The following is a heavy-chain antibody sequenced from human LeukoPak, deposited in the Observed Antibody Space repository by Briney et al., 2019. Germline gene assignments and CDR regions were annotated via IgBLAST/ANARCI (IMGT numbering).Heavy chain of an antibody. CDR2: IYYSGST. CDR1: GGSISSSSYY. D-gene: IGHD6-19*01. J-gene: IGHJ5*02. Sequence: SETLSLTCTVSGGSISSSSYYWGWIRQPPGKGLEWIGSIYYSGSTYYNPSLKSRVTISVDTSKNQFSLKLSSVTAADTAVYYCARRGDSGWYGGTWFDPWGQGTLVTVSS. CDR3: ARRGDSGWYGGTWFDP. V-gene: IGHV4-39*01.